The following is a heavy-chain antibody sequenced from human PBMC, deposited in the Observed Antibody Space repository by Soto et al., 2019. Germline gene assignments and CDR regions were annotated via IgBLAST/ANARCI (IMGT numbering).Heavy chain of an antibody. J-gene: IGHJ6*02. CDR2: IRSKTNSYAT. Sequence: EVQLVESGGGLVQPGGSLKLSCAASGFSFSGSAMHWVRQASGKGLEWVGRIRSKTNSYATAYAASVKGRFTIYRDDSKNTAYLQMNSLKTEDTAVYYCTRREVLDDGMDVWGQGTTVTVSS. CDR1: GFSFSGSA. CDR3: TRREVLDDGMDV. V-gene: IGHV3-73*02. D-gene: IGHD1-1*01.